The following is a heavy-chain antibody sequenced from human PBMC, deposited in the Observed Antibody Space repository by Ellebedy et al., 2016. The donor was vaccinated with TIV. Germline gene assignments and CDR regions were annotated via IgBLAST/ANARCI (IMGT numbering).Heavy chain of an antibody. D-gene: IGHD6-19*01. CDR1: GYTFTSYG. J-gene: IGHJ6*02. Sequence: AASVKVSCKASGYTFTSYGISWVRQAPGQGLEWMGWISAYNGNTNYAQKLQGRVTMTTDTSTSTAYMELRSLRSDDTAVYYCARGAVAVHYYYYGMDVWGQGTTVTVSS. CDR3: ARGAVAVHYYYYGMDV. V-gene: IGHV1-18*01. CDR2: ISAYNGNT.